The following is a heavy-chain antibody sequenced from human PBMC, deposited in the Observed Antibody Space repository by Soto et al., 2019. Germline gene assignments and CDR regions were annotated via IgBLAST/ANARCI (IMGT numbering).Heavy chain of an antibody. V-gene: IGHV3-23*01. Sequence: GGSLRLSCAASGFTFSSYAMSWVRQAPGKGLEWVSAISGSGGSTYYADSVKGRFTISRDNSKNTLYLQMNSLRAEDTAVYYCAKDDIVVVPAAMFRWAYYFDYWGQGTLVTVSS. D-gene: IGHD2-2*01. CDR3: AKDDIVVVPAAMFRWAYYFDY. J-gene: IGHJ4*02. CDR1: GFTFSSYA. CDR2: ISGSGGST.